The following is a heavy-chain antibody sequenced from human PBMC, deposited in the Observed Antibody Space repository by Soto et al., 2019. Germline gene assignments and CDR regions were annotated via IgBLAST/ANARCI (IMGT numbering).Heavy chain of an antibody. D-gene: IGHD1-1*01. CDR1: GFTFSSHA. J-gene: IGHJ6*02. CDR3: AQRGVQYYYGMDV. Sequence: GGSLRLSCAASGFTFSSHAMDWVRQAPGKGLEWVSSFTRSDGTTYYADSVKGRFTISRDNSENTLYLQMNSLTAEDTAVYYCAQRGVQYYYGMDVWGQGTTVTVSS. CDR2: FTRSDGTT. V-gene: IGHV3-23*01.